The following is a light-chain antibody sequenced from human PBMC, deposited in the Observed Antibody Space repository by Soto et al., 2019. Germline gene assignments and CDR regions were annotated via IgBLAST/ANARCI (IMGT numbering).Light chain of an antibody. V-gene: IGLV1-40*01. CDR1: SSNIGAGYD. CDR2: GDT. CDR3: QSYDSSLSGWV. Sequence: QSVLTQPPSVSGAPGQRVTISCTGSSSNIGAGYDVHWYQRLPGTAPNLLIYGDTNRPSGVPDRFSGSKSGTSASLAITGLQAEDEADYYCQSYDSSLSGWVFGGGTKLTVL. J-gene: IGLJ3*02.